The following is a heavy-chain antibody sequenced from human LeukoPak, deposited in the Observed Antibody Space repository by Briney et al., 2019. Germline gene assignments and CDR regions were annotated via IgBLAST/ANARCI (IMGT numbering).Heavy chain of an antibody. CDR1: GGSISSYY. Sequence: SETLSLTCTVSGGSISSYYWSWIRQPPGKGLEWIGYIYYSGSTNYNPSLKSRVTISVDTSKNQFSLKLSSVTAADTAVYYCARAQAGEYCGSYYDYFDYWGQGTLVTVSS. V-gene: IGHV4-59*01. CDR2: IYYSGST. CDR3: ARAQAGEYCGSYYDYFDY. D-gene: IGHD1-26*01. J-gene: IGHJ4*02.